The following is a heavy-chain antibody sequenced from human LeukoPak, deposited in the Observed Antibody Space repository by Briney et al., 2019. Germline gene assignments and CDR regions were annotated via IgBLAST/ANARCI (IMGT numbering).Heavy chain of an antibody. CDR2: ISSSSSYI. J-gene: IGHJ4*02. D-gene: IGHD3-3*01. CDR3: ARAVGPIFGVVSVFDY. V-gene: IGHV3-21*01. Sequence: GGSLRLSCAASGFTFSSYSMNWVRQAPGKGLEWVSSISSSSSYIYYADSVKGRFTISRDNAKNSLYLQMNSLRAEDTAVYYCARAVGPIFGVVSVFDYWGQGTLVTVSS. CDR1: GFTFSSYS.